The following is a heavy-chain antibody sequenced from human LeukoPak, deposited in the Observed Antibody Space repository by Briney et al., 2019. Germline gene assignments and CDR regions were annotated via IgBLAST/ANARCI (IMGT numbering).Heavy chain of an antibody. J-gene: IGHJ4*02. D-gene: IGHD5-12*01. V-gene: IGHV3-7*01. CDR1: GIIFSDHW. CDR3: VRDGGVSGYDLLDY. Sequence: RGSLKLSCAASGIIFSDHWMTWVRQAPGKGLEWVATIKTDGRQIYYVDSVKGRFTISRDNAKNSLFLQMNSLRAEDTAVYYCVRDGGVSGYDLLDYWGQGTLVTVSS. CDR2: IKTDGRQI.